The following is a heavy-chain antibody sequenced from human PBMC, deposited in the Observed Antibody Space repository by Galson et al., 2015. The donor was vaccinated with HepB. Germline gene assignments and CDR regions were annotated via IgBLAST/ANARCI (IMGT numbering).Heavy chain of an antibody. CDR2: ISSSSIYI. Sequence: SLRLSCAASGFSFSSYSMNWVRQAPGKGLEWVSAISSSSIYIYQADSVKGRFTTPRDNAKNSLYLQMNSLRAEDTAVYYCARGKYDSGTDYYFDYWGQGTLATVSS. D-gene: IGHD3-22*01. CDR1: GFSFSSYS. CDR3: ARGKYDSGTDYYFDY. J-gene: IGHJ4*02. V-gene: IGHV3-21*01.